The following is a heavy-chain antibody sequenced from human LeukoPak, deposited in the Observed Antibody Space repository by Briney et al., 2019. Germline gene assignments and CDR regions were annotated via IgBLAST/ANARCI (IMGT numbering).Heavy chain of an antibody. CDR2: LYYSGST. CDR3: ARLRNYSTGWYRGTFDI. CDR1: GGSITTTDYQ. Sequence: SETLSLTCTVSGGSITTTDYQWGWIRQPPGKGLEWIGNLYYSGSTSYNPSLKSRVTVSVDTSNNQFSLKLNSVTAADTAVYYCARLRNYSTGWYRGTFDIWGQGTMVTVSS. J-gene: IGHJ3*02. D-gene: IGHD6-19*01. V-gene: IGHV4-39*01.